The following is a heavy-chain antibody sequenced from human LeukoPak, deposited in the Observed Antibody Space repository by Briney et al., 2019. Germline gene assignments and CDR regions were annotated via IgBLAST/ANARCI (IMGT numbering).Heavy chain of an antibody. V-gene: IGHV3-23*01. Sequence: PGGSLRLSCAASGFTFSSYAMSWVRQAPGKGLEWVSGVSGSGTSTDYVDSVKGRFTISRDSSKNTLHLQMNSLRVDDTAVYYCAKGGSSWHFDYWGQGTLVTVSS. CDR3: AKGGSSWHFDY. CDR2: VSGSGTST. CDR1: GFTFSSYA. D-gene: IGHD6-13*01. J-gene: IGHJ4*02.